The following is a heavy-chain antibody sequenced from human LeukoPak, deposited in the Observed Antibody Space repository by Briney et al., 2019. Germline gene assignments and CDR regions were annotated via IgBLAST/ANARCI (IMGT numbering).Heavy chain of an antibody. Sequence: SETLSLTCTVSGGSISSGDYYWSWIRQPPGKGLEWIGYIYYSGTTYYNPSLKSRVTISVDTSKNQFSLKLSSVTAADTAVYYCAREVLDILTGYYFEYWSQGTLVTVSS. CDR1: GGSISSGDYY. CDR2: IYYSGTT. V-gene: IGHV4-30-4*01. CDR3: AREVLDILTGYYFEY. D-gene: IGHD3-9*01. J-gene: IGHJ4*02.